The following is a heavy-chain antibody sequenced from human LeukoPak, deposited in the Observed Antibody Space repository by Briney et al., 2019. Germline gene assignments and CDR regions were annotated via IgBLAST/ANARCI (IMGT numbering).Heavy chain of an antibody. CDR3: ARENGYCSSTSCSPGDYYYYYYMDV. J-gene: IGHJ6*03. Sequence: GGSLRLSCAASGFTFSSYAMHWVRQAPGKGLEWVAVISYDGSNKYYADSVRGRFTISRDNSKNTLYLQMNSLRAEDTAVYYCARENGYCSSTSCSPGDYYYYYYMDVWGKGTTVTVSS. CDR1: GFTFSSYA. CDR2: ISYDGSNK. V-gene: IGHV3-30-3*01. D-gene: IGHD2-2*03.